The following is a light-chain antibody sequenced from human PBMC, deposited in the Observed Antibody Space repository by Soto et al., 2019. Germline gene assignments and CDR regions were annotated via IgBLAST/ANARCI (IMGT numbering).Light chain of an antibody. J-gene: IGKJ5*01. CDR2: AAS. V-gene: IGKV1-17*01. Sequence: QMTQSPSSLSASVGEKIIITCRASRDVGSDVSWYQQKPGKAPKLLIYAASTLQSGVPLRFSGSGSGTSFTLTISSLQPEDFATYYCQQLLSYPITFGQGTRLEIK. CDR3: QQLLSYPIT. CDR1: RDVGSD.